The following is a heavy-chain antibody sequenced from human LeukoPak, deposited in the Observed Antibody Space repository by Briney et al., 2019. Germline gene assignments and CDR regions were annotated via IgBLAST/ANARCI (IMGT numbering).Heavy chain of an antibody. V-gene: IGHV3-48*03. CDR3: AREDYGDYAGSFDY. CDR2: ISSSGSTI. CDR1: GFTFSNYE. D-gene: IGHD4-17*01. Sequence: GGSLRLSCAASGFTFSNYEMNWVRQAPGKGLEWVSYISSSGSTIYYADSVKGRFTISRDNAKNSLYLQMNSLRAEDTAVYYCAREDYGDYAGSFDYWGQGTLVTVSS. J-gene: IGHJ4*02.